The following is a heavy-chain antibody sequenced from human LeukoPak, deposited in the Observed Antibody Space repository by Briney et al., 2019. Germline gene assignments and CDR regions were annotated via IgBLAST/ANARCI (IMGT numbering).Heavy chain of an antibody. J-gene: IGHJ6*02. V-gene: IGHV1-18*01. CDR1: GYTFTSYG. CDR2: ISAYNGNT. CDR3: ARDMGGSYYYYGMDV. Sequence: ASVTVSCKASGYTFTSYGISWVRQAPGQGLEWMGWISAYNGNTNYAQKLQGRVTMTTDTSTSTAYMELRSLRSDDTAVYYCARDMGGSYYYYGMDVWGQGTTVTVSS. D-gene: IGHD2-15*01.